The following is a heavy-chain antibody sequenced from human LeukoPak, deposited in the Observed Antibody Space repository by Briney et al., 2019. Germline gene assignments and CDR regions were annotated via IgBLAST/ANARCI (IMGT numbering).Heavy chain of an antibody. CDR2: IYHSGST. Sequence: PSETLSLTCTVSGGSISSGGYYWSWIRQPPGKGLEWIGYIYHSGSTYYNPSLKSRVTISVDRSKNQFSLKLSSVTAADTAVYYCARSPGGYGGNPVHLDAFDIWGQGTMVTVSS. D-gene: IGHD4-23*01. V-gene: IGHV4-30-2*01. CDR3: ARSPGGYGGNPVHLDAFDI. J-gene: IGHJ3*02. CDR1: GGSISSGGYY.